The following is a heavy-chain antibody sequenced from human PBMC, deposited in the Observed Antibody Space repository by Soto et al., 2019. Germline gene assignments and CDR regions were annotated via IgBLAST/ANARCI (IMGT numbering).Heavy chain of an antibody. CDR1: GYTFTSYG. V-gene: IGHV1-2*02. Sequence: GASVKVSCKASGYTFTSYGISWVRQAPRQGLEWMGWINPKTGGTNYAQNLQGRVTMTRDTGISTAFMELNRLRSDDTAVYYCARDYCSGGGCYCFDYWAPGTLVTVSS. CDR2: INPKTGGT. J-gene: IGHJ4*02. CDR3: ARDYCSGGGCYCFDY. D-gene: IGHD2-15*01.